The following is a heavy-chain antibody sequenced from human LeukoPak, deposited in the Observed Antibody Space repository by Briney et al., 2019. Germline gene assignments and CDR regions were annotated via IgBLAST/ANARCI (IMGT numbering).Heavy chain of an antibody. Sequence: GGSLRLSCAASGFTFSDYYMSWIRQAPGKGLEWVSYISSSGSTIYYADSVKGRFTISRDNAKNSLYLQMNSLRAEDTAVYYCARWTYYDSSGYYPDYWGQGTLVTVSS. CDR1: GFTFSDYY. CDR2: ISSSGSTI. V-gene: IGHV3-11*01. CDR3: ARWTYYDSSGYYPDY. D-gene: IGHD3-22*01. J-gene: IGHJ4*02.